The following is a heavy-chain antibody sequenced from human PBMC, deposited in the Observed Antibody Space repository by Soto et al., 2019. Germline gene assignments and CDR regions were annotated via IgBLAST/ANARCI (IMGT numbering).Heavy chain of an antibody. CDR1: GGSISSSSYY. V-gene: IGHV4-39*01. J-gene: IGHJ3*02. D-gene: IGHD3-10*01. CDR3: ARRFSGMGSGPPWDHLFAFDI. CDR2: IYYSGST. Sequence: QLQLQESGPGLVKPSETLSLTCTVSGGSISSSSYYWGWIRQPPGKGLEWIGSIYYSGSTYYNPSLKSRVTISVDTSKNQFSLKLSSVTAADTAVYYCARRFSGMGSGPPWDHLFAFDIWGQGTMVTVSS.